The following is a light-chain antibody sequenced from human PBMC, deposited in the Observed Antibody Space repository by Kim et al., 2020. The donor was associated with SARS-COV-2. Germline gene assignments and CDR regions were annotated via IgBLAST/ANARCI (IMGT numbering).Light chain of an antibody. CDR2: MAS. Sequence: DIQMTQSPSTLSASVGDRVTITCRASQSVGSWLAWYQQKPGKAPKLLIYMASSLQSGVPSRFSGSGSGTDFTLTISSLQPDDFATYYCQQYNTYSYTFGQGNKLEIK. CDR3: QQYNTYSYT. J-gene: IGKJ2*01. V-gene: IGKV1-5*03. CDR1: QSVGSW.